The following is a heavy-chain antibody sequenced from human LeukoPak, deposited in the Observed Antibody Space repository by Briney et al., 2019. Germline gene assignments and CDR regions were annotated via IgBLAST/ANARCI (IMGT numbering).Heavy chain of an antibody. D-gene: IGHD6-6*01. CDR1: GFTFSTYA. J-gene: IGHJ4*02. CDR2: ISGSGGST. CDR3: AKDYLSYSSSFDY. V-gene: IGHV3-23*01. Sequence: GGSLRLSCAASGFTFSTYAVNWVRQAPGKGLEWVSAISGSGGSTYYADSAKGRFTISRDNSKNTLYLQMNSLRAEDTAVYCCAKDYLSYSSSFDYWGQGTLVTVSS.